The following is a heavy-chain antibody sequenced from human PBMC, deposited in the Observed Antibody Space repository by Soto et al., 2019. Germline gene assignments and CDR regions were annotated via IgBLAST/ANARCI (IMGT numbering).Heavy chain of an antibody. CDR2: IYYSGGT. CDR1: GGSISSGGYY. Sequence: PSETLSLTCTVSGGSISSGGYYWSWIRQHPGKGLEWIGYIYYSGGTYYNPSLKSRVTISVDTSKNQFSLKLSSVTAADTAVYYCARTSHPVPSGFDYWGQGTLVTVSS. D-gene: IGHD1-1*01. V-gene: IGHV4-31*03. J-gene: IGHJ4*02. CDR3: ARTSHPVPSGFDY.